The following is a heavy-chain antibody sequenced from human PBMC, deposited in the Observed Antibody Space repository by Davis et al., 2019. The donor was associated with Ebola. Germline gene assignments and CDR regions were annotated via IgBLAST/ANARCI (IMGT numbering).Heavy chain of an antibody. V-gene: IGHV3-23*01. CDR3: ATPSSPGGIVVVVAATPPGY. CDR1: GFTFSSYA. CDR2: ISGSGGST. Sequence: PGGSLRLSCAASGFTFSSYAMSWVRQAPGKGLEWVSAISGSGGSTYYADSVKGRFTISRDNSKNTLYLQMNSLRAEDTAVYYCATPSSPGGIVVVVAATPPGYWGQGTLVTVSS. D-gene: IGHD2-15*01. J-gene: IGHJ4*02.